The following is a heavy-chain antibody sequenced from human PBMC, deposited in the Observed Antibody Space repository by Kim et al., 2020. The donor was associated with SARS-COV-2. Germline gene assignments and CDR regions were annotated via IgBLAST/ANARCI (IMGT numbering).Heavy chain of an antibody. D-gene: IGHD1-26*01. J-gene: IGHJ6*02. CDR3: ARDLSGYYYYGMDV. V-gene: IGHV1-46*01. Sequence: AQKFRGRVHMTRDTSTSTVYMELSSLRSEDTAVYYCARDLSGYYYYGMDVWGQGTTVTVSS.